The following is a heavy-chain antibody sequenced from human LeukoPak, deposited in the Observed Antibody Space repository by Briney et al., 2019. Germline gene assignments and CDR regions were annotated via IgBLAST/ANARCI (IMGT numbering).Heavy chain of an antibody. CDR2: INHSGST. Sequence: WETLSLTCAVYGGSLSGSYWSWIRQPPGKGLEWIGEINHSGSTNYNPSLKSRVTISVDTSKNQFSLKLSSVTAADTAVYYCAKSNGYGLVDIWGQGTMVTVSS. CDR3: AKSNGYGLVDI. CDR1: GGSLSGSY. J-gene: IGHJ3*02. D-gene: IGHD3-10*01. V-gene: IGHV4-34*01.